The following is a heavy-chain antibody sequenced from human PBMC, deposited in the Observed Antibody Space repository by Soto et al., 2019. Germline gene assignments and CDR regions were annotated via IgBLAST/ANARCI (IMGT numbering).Heavy chain of an antibody. CDR2: IKSKGDTT. V-gene: IGHV3-64D*06. CDR1: GFTFSDYG. J-gene: IGHJ4*02. Sequence: GGSLRLSCSAFGFTFSDYGMHWVRQAPGKGLEFVSAIKSKGDTTYYADSVRGRFTISRDNSKNTLFLQMSSLRADDTAVYYCAKDRPIAVADVSYFDYWGPGTLVTVSS. D-gene: IGHD6-19*01. CDR3: AKDRPIAVADVSYFDY.